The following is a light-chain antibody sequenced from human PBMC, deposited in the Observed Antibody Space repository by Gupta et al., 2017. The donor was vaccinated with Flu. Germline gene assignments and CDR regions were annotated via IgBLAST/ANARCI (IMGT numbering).Light chain of an antibody. CDR2: LGS. Sequence: TQSPLSLPVTPGEPASISCRSSQSLLHSNGYNYLDWYLQKPGQSLQLLIYLGSNRASGVPDRFSGSGSGTDFTLKISRVEAEDVGVYYCMQALQTPPYTFGQGTKLEIK. CDR1: QSLLHSNGYNY. V-gene: IGKV2-28*01. CDR3: MQALQTPPYT. J-gene: IGKJ2*01.